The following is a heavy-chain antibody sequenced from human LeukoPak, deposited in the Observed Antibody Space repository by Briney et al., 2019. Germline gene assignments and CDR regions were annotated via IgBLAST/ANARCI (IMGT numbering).Heavy chain of an antibody. CDR3: TRRSGVIVIFDY. CDR2: IRLKAYGGAP. Sequence: GGSLRLSCSGSGFTFGDYTVNWFRQAPGRGLEWVGFIRLKAYGGAPEYAASVKGRFTISRDDSKSIAFLQMNNLKTEDTAVYYCTRRSGVIVIFDYWGLGTLVNVSS. D-gene: IGHD2-21*01. CDR1: GFTFGDYT. V-gene: IGHV3-49*03. J-gene: IGHJ4*02.